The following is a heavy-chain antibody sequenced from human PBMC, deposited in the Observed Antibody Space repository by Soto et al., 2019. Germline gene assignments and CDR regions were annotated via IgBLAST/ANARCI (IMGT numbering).Heavy chain of an antibody. D-gene: IGHD3-9*01. CDR3: ARLRRGPYFDWSKCYFDY. CDR1: GGSFSGYY. V-gene: IGHV4-34*01. Sequence: SETLSLTCAVYGGSFSGYYWSWTRQPPGKGLEWIGEINHSGSTNYNPSLKSRVTISVDTSKNQFSLKLSSVTAADTAVYYCARLRRGPYFDWSKCYFDYWGQGTLVT. CDR2: INHSGST. J-gene: IGHJ4*02.